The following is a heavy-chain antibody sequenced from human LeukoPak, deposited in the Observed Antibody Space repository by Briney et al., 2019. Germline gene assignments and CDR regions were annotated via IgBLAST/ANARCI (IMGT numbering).Heavy chain of an antibody. CDR2: INPSGGST. J-gene: IGHJ4*02. CDR1: GYTFTSYY. Sequence: ASVKVSCKASGYTFTSYYMHWVRQAPGQGLEWMGIINPSGGSTSYAQKFQGRVTMTRDTSTSTFYMELSSLRSEDTAVYYCARFSAAAGVDYWGQGTLVTVSS. CDR3: ARFSAAAGVDY. V-gene: IGHV1-46*01. D-gene: IGHD6-13*01.